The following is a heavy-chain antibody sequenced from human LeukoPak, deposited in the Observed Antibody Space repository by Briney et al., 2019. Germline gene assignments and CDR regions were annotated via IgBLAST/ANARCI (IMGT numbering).Heavy chain of an antibody. CDR3: ARDGPYDSGAFHF. CDR1: GGSITSGDYY. J-gene: IGHJ3*01. V-gene: IGHV4-61*02. D-gene: IGHD3-22*01. CDR2: IYTSGST. Sequence: TSETLSLTCTVSGGSITSGDYYWSWIRQPAGKGLEWIGRIYTSGSTNYNPSLKSRVTISVDTSNNQFSLKLTSVTAADTAVYFCARDGPYDSGAFHFWGQGTMVTVSS.